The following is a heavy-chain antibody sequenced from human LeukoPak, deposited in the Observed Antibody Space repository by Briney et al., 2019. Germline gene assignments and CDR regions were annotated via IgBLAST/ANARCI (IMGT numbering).Heavy chain of an antibody. CDR2: IKQDGSEK. Sequence: GGSLRLSCAASGFTFSGYRMSWDPQTPGKGLEWLANIKQDGSEKFYMDSVKGRFTISRDNTKNSVYLQMNSVGAEDTGLYYCARGDWDSSGHFDYWGQGTRVTVSS. CDR3: ARGDWDSSGHFDY. V-gene: IGHV3-7*01. J-gene: IGHJ4*02. CDR1: GFTFSGYR. D-gene: IGHD3-22*01.